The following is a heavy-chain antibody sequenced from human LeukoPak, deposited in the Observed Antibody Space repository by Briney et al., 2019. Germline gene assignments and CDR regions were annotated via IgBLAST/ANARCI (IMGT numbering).Heavy chain of an antibody. J-gene: IGHJ4*02. V-gene: IGHV3-23*01. D-gene: IGHD3-10*01. CDR1: GFTFSSYA. CDR3: ARAEPSPSSLVRGVIDC. Sequence: PGGSLRLSCAASGFTFSSYAMSWVRQAPGKGLEWVSDISSSTIRRNYADSVKGRFTLSRDNSKNTVFLQMSSLRAEDTAVYYCARAEPSPSSLVRGVIDCWGQGTLVTVSS. CDR2: ISSSTIRR.